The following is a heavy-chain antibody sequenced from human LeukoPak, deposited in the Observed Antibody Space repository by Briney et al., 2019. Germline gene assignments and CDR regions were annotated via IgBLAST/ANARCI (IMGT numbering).Heavy chain of an antibody. Sequence: PGGSLRLSCAASGFTFSSYWMHWVRQAPGKGLVWVSRINSDGSSTSYADSVKGRFTISRDNAKNTLYLQMNSLRAEDTAVYYCARSFSRKIVPAATYGMDVWGQGTTVTVSS. CDR3: ARSFSRKIVPAATYGMDV. CDR2: INSDGSST. D-gene: IGHD2-2*01. CDR1: GFTFSSYW. V-gene: IGHV3-74*01. J-gene: IGHJ6*02.